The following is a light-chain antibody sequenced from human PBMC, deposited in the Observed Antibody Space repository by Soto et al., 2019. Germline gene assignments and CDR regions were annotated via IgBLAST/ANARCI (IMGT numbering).Light chain of an antibody. Sequence: TQSPGTLSSSPGERATLSCRASQAVSSNLAWYQQKPGQAPRLLIYGASTRATGIPARFSGSGSGTEFTLTISSLQSEDFAVYYCQQYNNWPETFGQGTKVDIK. CDR1: QAVSSN. V-gene: IGKV3-15*01. CDR2: GAS. CDR3: QQYNNWPET. J-gene: IGKJ1*01.